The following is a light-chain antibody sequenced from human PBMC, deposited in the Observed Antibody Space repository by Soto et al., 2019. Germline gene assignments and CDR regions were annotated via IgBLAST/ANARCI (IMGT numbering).Light chain of an antibody. Sequence: EIVLTQSPGTLSLSPGERAALSCRASQTISKTYIAWFQQRPGQPPRLLISATSSRATGIPDRFSGSGSGTDFTLTIRRLEPEYFAVYYCQQYVISPFTFGPGTKVEIK. J-gene: IGKJ3*01. CDR2: ATS. CDR1: QTISKTY. CDR3: QQYVISPFT. V-gene: IGKV3-20*01.